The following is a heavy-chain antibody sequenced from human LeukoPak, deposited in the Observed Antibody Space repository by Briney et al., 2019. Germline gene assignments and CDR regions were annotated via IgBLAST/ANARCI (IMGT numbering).Heavy chain of an antibody. J-gene: IGHJ4*02. CDR3: ARGDYYDRMKPFDY. Sequence: PGGSLRLSCAASGFTFTNYAMSWVRQAPGKGLEWVAVISYDGSNKYYADSVKGRFTISRDNSKNTLYLQMNSLRAEDTAVYYCARGDYYDRMKPFDYWGQGTLVTVSS. CDR1: GFTFTNYA. V-gene: IGHV3-30-3*01. CDR2: ISYDGSNK. D-gene: IGHD3-22*01.